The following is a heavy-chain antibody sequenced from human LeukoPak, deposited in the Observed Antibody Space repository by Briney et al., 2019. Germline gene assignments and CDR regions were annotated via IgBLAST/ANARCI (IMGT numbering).Heavy chain of an antibody. CDR3: AKGASPYYYYMDV. CDR1: GFTFDDYA. J-gene: IGHJ6*03. D-gene: IGHD2-2*01. CDR2: ISWNGGSI. V-gene: IGHV3-9*03. Sequence: GRSLRLSCAASGFTFDDYAMHWVRQAPGKGLEWVSGISWNGGSIGYADSVKGRFTISRDNAKNSLYLQMNSLRAEDMALYYCAKGASPYYYYMDVWGKGTTVTVSS.